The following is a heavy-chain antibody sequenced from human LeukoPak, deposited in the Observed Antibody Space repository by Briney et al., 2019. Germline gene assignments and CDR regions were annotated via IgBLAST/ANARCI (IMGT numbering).Heavy chain of an antibody. D-gene: IGHD2-8*02. CDR1: GFTFSSYG. V-gene: IGHV3-30*18. J-gene: IGHJ4*02. CDR3: AKTHVMYALFDY. Sequence: GGSLRLSRAASGFTFSSYGMHWVRQAPGKGLEWVAVISYDGSNKYYADSVKGRFTISRDNSKNTLYLQMNSLRAEDTAVYDSAKTHVMYALFDYWGQGTLVTVSS. CDR2: ISYDGSNK.